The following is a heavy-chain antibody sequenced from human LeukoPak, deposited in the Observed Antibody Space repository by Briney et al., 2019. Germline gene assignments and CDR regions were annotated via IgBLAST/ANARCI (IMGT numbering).Heavy chain of an antibody. D-gene: IGHD2-15*01. CDR2: IYYSGST. CDR1: GGSISSYY. Sequence: KPSETLSLTCTVSGGSISSYYWSWIRQPPGKGLEWIGYIYYSGSTNYNPSLKSRVTISVDTSKNQFSPKLSSVTAEDTAVYYCARDFYCSGGSCYAVANWFDPWGQGTLVTVSS. J-gene: IGHJ5*02. CDR3: ARDFYCSGGSCYAVANWFDP. V-gene: IGHV4-59*01.